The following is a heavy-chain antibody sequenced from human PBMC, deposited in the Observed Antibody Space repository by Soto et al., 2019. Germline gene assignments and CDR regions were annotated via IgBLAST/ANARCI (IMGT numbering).Heavy chain of an antibody. D-gene: IGHD6-13*01. CDR1: GGSISSGDYY. J-gene: IGHJ4*02. V-gene: IGHV4-30-4*01. Sequence: SETLSLTCTVSGGSISSGDYYWSWIRQPPGKGLEWIGYIYYSGSTYYNPSLKSRVTISVDTSKNQFSLKLSSVTAADTAVYYCARGEMGYSSSWYPSPFDYWGQGTLVTVSS. CDR2: IYYSGST. CDR3: ARGEMGYSSSWYPSPFDY.